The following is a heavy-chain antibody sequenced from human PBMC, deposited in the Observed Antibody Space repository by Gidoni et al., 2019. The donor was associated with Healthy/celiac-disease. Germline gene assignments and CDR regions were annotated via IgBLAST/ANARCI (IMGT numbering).Heavy chain of an antibody. CDR1: GFTFSGYS. Sequence: EVQLVESGGGLVKPGGSLRLSCAASGFTFSGYSMNWVRQAPGKGLEWVSSISSSSSYIYYADSVKGRFTISRDNAKNSLYLQMNSLRAEDTAVYYCARVGCTNGVCFLFDYWGQGTLVTVSS. J-gene: IGHJ4*02. CDR3: ARVGCTNGVCFLFDY. D-gene: IGHD2-8*01. CDR2: ISSSSSYI. V-gene: IGHV3-21*01.